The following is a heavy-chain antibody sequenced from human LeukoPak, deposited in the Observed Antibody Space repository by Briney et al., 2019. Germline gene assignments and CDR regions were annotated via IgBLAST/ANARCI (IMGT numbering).Heavy chain of an antibody. CDR1: GYTFTAFY. CDR2: INPNSGAT. V-gene: IGHV1-2*02. Sequence: ASVKVSCKASGYTFTAFYMHWVRQAPGQGLEWMGWINPNSGATNYAQKFQGRVTMTRDTSNSTAYMELSRLRSDDTAVYYCARAHLIAAAGYNWFDPWGQGTLVTVSS. D-gene: IGHD6-13*01. J-gene: IGHJ5*02. CDR3: ARAHLIAAAGYNWFDP.